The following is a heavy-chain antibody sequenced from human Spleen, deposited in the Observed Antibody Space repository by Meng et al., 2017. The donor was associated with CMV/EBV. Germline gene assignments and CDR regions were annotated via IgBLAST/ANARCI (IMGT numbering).Heavy chain of an antibody. D-gene: IGHD2-2*02. CDR1: GFTFRNYE. V-gene: IGHV3-23*01. CDR2: ISGSGSGT. CDR3: AKPYCSSTSCYKRGFDF. J-gene: IGHJ4*02. Sequence: GESLKISCAASGFTFRNYEMDWVRQAPGKGLEWVSAISGSGSGTYYVDSVMGRFTISRDNSKSTLYLQMNSLRAEDTAVYYCAKPYCSSTSCYKRGFDFWGQGTLVTVSS.